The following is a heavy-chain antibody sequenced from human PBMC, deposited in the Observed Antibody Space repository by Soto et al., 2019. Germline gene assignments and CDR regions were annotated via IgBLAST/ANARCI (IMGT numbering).Heavy chain of an antibody. V-gene: IGHV3-21*01. J-gene: IGHJ2*01. Sequence: EVQLVESGGGLVKPGGSLRLSCAASGFTFSSYGMNWVRQAPGKGLEWVSSISSSSSYIYYADSVKGRFTISRDNAWNSLYLQMNRLGAEGPAVYYGAGEGGRGGGGYFALWGRGTLVTVSS. CDR2: ISSSSSYI. CDR1: GFTFSSYG. D-gene: IGHD3-16*01. CDR3: AGEGGRGGGGYFAL.